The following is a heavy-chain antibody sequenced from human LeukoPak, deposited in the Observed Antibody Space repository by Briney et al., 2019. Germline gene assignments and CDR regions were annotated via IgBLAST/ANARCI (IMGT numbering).Heavy chain of an antibody. J-gene: IGHJ4*02. D-gene: IGHD2-15*01. CDR3: ARGLSVAARFDY. Sequence: GESLRLSCAASGFSFTTYWMSWVRQAPGKGLEWVSAISGSGGNTYYADSVKGRFTISRDNSKNTLYLQMNSLRAEDTAVYYCARGLSVAARFDYWGQGTLVTVSS. CDR1: GFSFTTYW. CDR2: ISGSGGNT. V-gene: IGHV3-23*01.